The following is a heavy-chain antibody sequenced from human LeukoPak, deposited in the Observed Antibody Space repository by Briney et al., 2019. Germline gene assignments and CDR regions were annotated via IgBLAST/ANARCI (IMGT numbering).Heavy chain of an antibody. D-gene: IGHD6-13*01. CDR2: FDPEDGET. CDR1: GYTLTELF. V-gene: IGHV1-24*01. J-gene: IGHJ4*02. CDR3: AAEIAAGFDY. Sequence: GASVKVSCKVSGYTLTELFIHWVRQAPGKGLEWMGGFDPEDGETIYAQKFQGRVTMTEDTSTDTAYMELSSLRSEDTAVSYCAAEIAAGFDYWGQGTLVTVSS.